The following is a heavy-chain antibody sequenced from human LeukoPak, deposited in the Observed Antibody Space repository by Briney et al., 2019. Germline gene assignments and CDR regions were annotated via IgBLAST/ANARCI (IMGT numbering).Heavy chain of an antibody. CDR3: AAGLGTSDFDY. V-gene: IGHV3-15*01. J-gene: IGHJ4*02. CDR2: IKGKVSGGTT. CDR1: GFTFSNAW. Sequence: GGSLRLSCAASGFTFSNAWMNSVRQAPGKGLEWVGRIKGKVSGGTTDYAAPVEGRFTVSRDDSKNTVYLQMNSLKTEDTAVYYCAAGLGTSDFDYWGQGTLVTVSS. D-gene: IGHD7-27*01.